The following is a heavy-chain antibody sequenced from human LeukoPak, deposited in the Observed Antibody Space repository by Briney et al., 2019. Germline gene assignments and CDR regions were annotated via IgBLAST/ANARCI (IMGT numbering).Heavy chain of an antibody. D-gene: IGHD3-3*01. CDR3: ARDRGYDFWSGYYGYYFDY. CDR2: ISSSSSTV. CDR1: GFTFSSYS. V-gene: IGHV3-48*01. J-gene: IGHJ4*02. Sequence: GGSLRLSCAASGFTFSSYSMNWVRQAPGKGLEWVSYISSSSSTVYYADSVKGRFTISRDNAKNSLYLQMNSLRAEDTAVYYCARDRGYDFWSGYYGYYFDYWGQGTLVTVSS.